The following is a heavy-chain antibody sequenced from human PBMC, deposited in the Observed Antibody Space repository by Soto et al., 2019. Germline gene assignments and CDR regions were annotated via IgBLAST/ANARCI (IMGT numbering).Heavy chain of an antibody. J-gene: IGHJ4*02. V-gene: IGHV3-23*01. CDR2: ISDSDNAT. CDR1: GFTFSSYA. CDR3: AKGVSSSAWSASDN. Sequence: EVQLLESGGGLVQPGGSLRLSCAASGFTFSSYAMTRVRQAPGKGLEWVSVISDSDNATYYADSVKGRFTISRDNSKNTLYLQFNSLRAEDTAVYYCAKGVSSSAWSASDNWGQGTLVTVSS. D-gene: IGHD6-19*01.